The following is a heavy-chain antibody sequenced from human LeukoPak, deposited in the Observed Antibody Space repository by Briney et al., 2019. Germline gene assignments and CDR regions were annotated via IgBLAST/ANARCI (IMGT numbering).Heavy chain of an antibody. J-gene: IGHJ4*02. V-gene: IGHV4-38-2*02. Sequence: SETLSLTCTVSGYSISRGYSWGWIRQPPGNGLEWIGNIYHSGSTNYSPSLKSRVTISVDTSKNQFSLKLSSVTAADTAVYFCAREDYYNSGGYYLDYWGQGTLVTVSS. CDR1: GYSISRGYS. D-gene: IGHD3-22*01. CDR3: AREDYYNSGGYYLDY. CDR2: IYHSGST.